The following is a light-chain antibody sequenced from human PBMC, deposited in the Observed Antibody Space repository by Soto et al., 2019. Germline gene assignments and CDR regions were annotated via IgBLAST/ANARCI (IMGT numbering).Light chain of an antibody. CDR2: GAS. CDR1: QDININ. CDR3: QRYNTWPLS. V-gene: IGKV3-15*01. Sequence: EVVMTQSPATLSVSPGDRATLSCRASQDININLAWYQQRPGQAPRLLIYGASTRATGIPVRFSGSGSGTEFSLTISSLQSEDFAVYLCQRYNTWPLSFGPGTRVDVK. J-gene: IGKJ3*01.